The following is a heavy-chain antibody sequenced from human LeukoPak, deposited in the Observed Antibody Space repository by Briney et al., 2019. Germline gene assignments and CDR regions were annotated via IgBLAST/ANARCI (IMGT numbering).Heavy chain of an antibody. D-gene: IGHD3-10*01. Sequence: SETLSLTCTVYGGSLSSYYWSWIRQPPGKGLEWIGYIYYSGSTNYNPSLKSRVPISVDTSKNQFSLKLSSVTAADTAVYYCARMYGSGSYPSGLDYWGQGTLVTVSS. CDR1: GGSLSSYY. J-gene: IGHJ4*02. V-gene: IGHV4-59*01. CDR3: ARMYGSGSYPSGLDY. CDR2: IYYSGST.